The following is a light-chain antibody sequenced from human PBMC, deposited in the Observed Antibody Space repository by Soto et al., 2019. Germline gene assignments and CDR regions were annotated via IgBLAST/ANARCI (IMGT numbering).Light chain of an antibody. Sequence: DIQMTQSPSTLSAYVGDGVTITCRASQRVSSWLAWYQQKPGKAPKLLIYKASILENEVPSRFSGSGSGTEFTLTISSLQSDDFGTYYCQQYLAYPVTFGQGTKLETK. CDR2: KAS. V-gene: IGKV1-5*03. CDR3: QQYLAYPVT. CDR1: QRVSSW. J-gene: IGKJ2*01.